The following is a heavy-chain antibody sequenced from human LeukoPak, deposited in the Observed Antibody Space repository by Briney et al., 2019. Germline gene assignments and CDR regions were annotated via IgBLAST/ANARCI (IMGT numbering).Heavy chain of an antibody. CDR3: AKDEVLLWFGEPHFDY. Sequence: GGSLRLSCAASGFTFSSYAMSWVSQAPGKGLEWVSAISGSGGSTYYADSVKGRFTISRDNSKNTLYLQMNSLRAEDTAVYYCAKDEVLLWFGEPHFDYWGQGTLVTVSS. V-gene: IGHV3-23*01. J-gene: IGHJ4*02. CDR1: GFTFSSYA. CDR2: ISGSGGST. D-gene: IGHD3-10*01.